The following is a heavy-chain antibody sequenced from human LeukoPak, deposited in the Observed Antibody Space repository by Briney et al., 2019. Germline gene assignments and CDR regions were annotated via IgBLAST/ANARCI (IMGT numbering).Heavy chain of an antibody. CDR2: IIPIFGTA. J-gene: IGHJ6*02. D-gene: IGHD3-3*01. CDR3: ARGNDDFWSGYSLYHYGMDV. Sequence: SVKVSCKASGGTFSSYAISWVRQAPGQGLEWMGGIIPIFGTANYAQKFQGRVTMTRNTSISTAYMELSSLRSEDTAVYYCARGNDDFWSGYSLYHYGMDVWGQGTTVTVSS. CDR1: GGTFSSYA. V-gene: IGHV1-69*05.